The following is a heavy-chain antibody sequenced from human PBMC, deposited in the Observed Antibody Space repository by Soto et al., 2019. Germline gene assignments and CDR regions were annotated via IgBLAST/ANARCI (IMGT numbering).Heavy chain of an antibody. CDR2: ISISSSTR. CDR1: GFTFSSYV. Sequence: EVQLVESGGGLVQPGGSLRLSCAASGFTFSSYVINWLRQAPGKGLEWVSYISISSSTRYYADSVRGRFIISRDNAKNSLYLQMNSLRDEDTAVYYCARGGGFFDYWGQGTLVTVSS. D-gene: IGHD3-10*01. CDR3: ARGGGFFDY. V-gene: IGHV3-48*02. J-gene: IGHJ4*02.